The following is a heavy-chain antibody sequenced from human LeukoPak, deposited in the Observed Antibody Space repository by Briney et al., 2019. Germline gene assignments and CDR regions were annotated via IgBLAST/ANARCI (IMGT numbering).Heavy chain of an antibody. Sequence: GASVKVSCKASGYTFTSYDNNWVRQATGQGLEWMGWMNPNSGNTGYAQKFQGRVTMTRNTSISTAYMELSSLRSEDTAVYYCARGSERWLSLDPWGQGTLVTVSS. CDR3: ARGSERWLSLDP. CDR1: GYTFTSYD. V-gene: IGHV1-8*01. D-gene: IGHD5-24*01. CDR2: MNPNSGNT. J-gene: IGHJ5*02.